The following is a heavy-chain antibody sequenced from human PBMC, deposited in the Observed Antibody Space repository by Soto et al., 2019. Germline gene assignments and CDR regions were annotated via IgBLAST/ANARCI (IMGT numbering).Heavy chain of an antibody. V-gene: IGHV3-30*18. D-gene: IGHD6-13*01. CDR2: ISYDGSNE. Sequence: GGSLRLSCAASGFTSSNYGVHWVRQAPGKGLEWVAVISYDGSNEYYADSVKGRFTISRDNSKNTLFLQMNSLRGEDTAVYYCAKDWGSSSVDYHYGMDVWGQGTTVTVSS. J-gene: IGHJ6*02. CDR1: GFTSSNYG. CDR3: AKDWGSSSVDYHYGMDV.